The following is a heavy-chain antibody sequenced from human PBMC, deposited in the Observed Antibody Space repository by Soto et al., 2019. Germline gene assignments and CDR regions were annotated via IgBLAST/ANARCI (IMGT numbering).Heavy chain of an antibody. CDR1: GFSLTTSGGG. CDR2: IYWDDDK. Sequence: QITLNESGPTQVKPRQTLTLTCTFSGFSLTTSGGGVGWIRQSPGKAPEWLALIYWDDDKRYSPSLKSRLTITKDTSKDRVVLTMADLDPADTATYYCAHRVLRTVFGLVTTTAIYFDFWGQGTPVAVSS. CDR3: AHRVLRTVFGLVTTTAIYFDF. J-gene: IGHJ4*02. D-gene: IGHD3-3*01. V-gene: IGHV2-5*02.